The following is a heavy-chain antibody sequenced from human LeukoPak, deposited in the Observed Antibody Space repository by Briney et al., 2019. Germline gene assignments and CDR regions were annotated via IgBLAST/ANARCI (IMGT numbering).Heavy chain of an antibody. CDR2: INPNSGGT. Sequence: ASVKVSCKASGYTFTGHYIHWVRQAPGQGLEWMGWINPNSGGTNYAQKFQGRVAMTRGASISTAYMELNRLRSDDTAVYYCARDKTAGNPYFYYSMDVWGKGTTVTISS. CDR1: GYTFTGHY. D-gene: IGHD6-13*01. V-gene: IGHV1-2*02. CDR3: ARDKTAGNPYFYYSMDV. J-gene: IGHJ6*03.